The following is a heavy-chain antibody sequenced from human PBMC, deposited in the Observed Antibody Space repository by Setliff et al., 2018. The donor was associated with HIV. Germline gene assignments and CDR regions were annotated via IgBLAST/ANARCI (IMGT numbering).Heavy chain of an antibody. Sequence: SETLSLTCTVSGGSISSYYWSWIRQPPGKGLEWIGYIYTSGSTNYNPSLKSRVTISVDTSKNQFSLKLSSVTAADTSVYYCARGKKGIQLWSPRGFYFDYWGQGTLVTVSS. CDR3: ARGKKGIQLWSPRGFYFDY. V-gene: IGHV4-4*09. CDR1: GGSISSYY. CDR2: IYTSGST. D-gene: IGHD5-18*01. J-gene: IGHJ4*02.